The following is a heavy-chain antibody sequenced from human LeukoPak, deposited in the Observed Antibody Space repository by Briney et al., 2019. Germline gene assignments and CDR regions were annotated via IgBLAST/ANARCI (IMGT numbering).Heavy chain of an antibody. CDR1: GGSISRYY. J-gene: IGHJ5*02. Sequence: PSETLSLTCTVSGGSISRYYWSWIRQPAGKGLEWVGRIYTSGSTNYNPSLKSRVTMSVHTSKNQFSLQLSSVTAADTAVYYCARELPLYDILTGYSLNWFDPWGQGTLVTVSS. CDR3: ARELPLYDILTGYSLNWFDP. CDR2: IYTSGST. V-gene: IGHV4-4*07. D-gene: IGHD3-9*01.